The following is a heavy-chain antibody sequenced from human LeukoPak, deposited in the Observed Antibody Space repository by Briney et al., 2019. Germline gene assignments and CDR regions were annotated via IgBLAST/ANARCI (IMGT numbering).Heavy chain of an antibody. J-gene: IGHJ4*02. CDR2: IWYDGSNK. CDR3: AKDPQKWESYFDY. Sequence: GGSLRLSCAASGFTFSSYGMHWVRQAPGKGLEWVAVIWYDGSNKYYADSVKGRFTISRDNSKNTLYLQMNSLRAEDTAVYYCAKDPQKWESYFDYWGQGTLVTVSS. V-gene: IGHV3-33*06. D-gene: IGHD1-26*01. CDR1: GFTFSSYG.